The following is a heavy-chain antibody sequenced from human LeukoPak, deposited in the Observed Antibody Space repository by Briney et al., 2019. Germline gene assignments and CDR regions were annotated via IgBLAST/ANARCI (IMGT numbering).Heavy chain of an antibody. CDR1: GLTFSGYT. V-gene: IGHV3-21*01. CDR2: ISNSSIYI. CDR3: ARWVCSSTSCFYFDY. J-gene: IGHJ4*02. D-gene: IGHD2-2*01. Sequence: GGSLRLSYAASGLTFSGYTMTWVRQAPGKGLECVSSISNSSIYIYYADSVKGRFTISRDNVQNSLSLQMNSLRAEDTAVYYCARWVCSSTSCFYFDYWGQGSLVVVSS.